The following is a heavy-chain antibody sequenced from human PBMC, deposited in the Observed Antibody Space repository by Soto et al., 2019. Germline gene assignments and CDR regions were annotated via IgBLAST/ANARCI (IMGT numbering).Heavy chain of an antibody. D-gene: IGHD2-15*01. Sequence: SETLSLTCTVSGGSISSGDYYWSWIRQPPGKGLEWIGYIYYSGSTYYNPSLKSRVTISVDTSKNQFSLKLSSVTAADTAVYYCARDLSIYCSGGSCYPLGMDVWGQGTTVTVSS. CDR1: GGSISSGDYY. V-gene: IGHV4-30-4*01. CDR2: IYYSGST. CDR3: ARDLSIYCSGGSCYPLGMDV. J-gene: IGHJ6*02.